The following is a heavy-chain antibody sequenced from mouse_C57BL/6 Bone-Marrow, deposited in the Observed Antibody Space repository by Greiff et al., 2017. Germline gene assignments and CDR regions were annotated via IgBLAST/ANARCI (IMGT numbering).Heavy chain of an antibody. D-gene: IGHD1-1*01. CDR3: ANRGENLSGAWFAY. Sequence: VQLQQPWAELVMPGASVKLSCKASGYTFPSYWMHWVKQRPGPGLAWIGEIDPSDSYPNYNQKFKGKSTLTVDTSSSPAYMQLSSLTSEDSAVYYCANRGENLSGAWFAYWGQGTLVTVSA. V-gene: IGHV1-69*01. CDR2: IDPSDSYP. J-gene: IGHJ3*01. CDR1: GYTFPSYW.